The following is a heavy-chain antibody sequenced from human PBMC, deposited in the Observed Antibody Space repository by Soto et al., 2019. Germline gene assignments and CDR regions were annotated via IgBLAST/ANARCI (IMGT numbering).Heavy chain of an antibody. CDR3: AREITMVRATTLSYYYYYGMDV. CDR2: ISYDGSNK. J-gene: IGHJ6*02. D-gene: IGHD3-10*01. CDR1: GFTFSSYA. V-gene: IGHV3-30-3*01. Sequence: QVQLVESGGGVVQPGRSLRLSCAASGFTFSSYAMHWVRQAPGKGLEWVAVISYDGSNKYYADSVKGRFTISRDNSKNTLYLQMNSLRAEDTAVYYCAREITMVRATTLSYYYYYGMDVWGQGTTVTVSS.